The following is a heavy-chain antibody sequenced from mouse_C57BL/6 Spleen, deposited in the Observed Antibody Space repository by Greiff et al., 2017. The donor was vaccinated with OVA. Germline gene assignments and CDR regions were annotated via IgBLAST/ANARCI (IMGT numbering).Heavy chain of an antibody. V-gene: IGHV1-72*01. CDR3: ARSGDYDYDQGYFDV. Sequence: VQLQQPGAELVKPGASVKLSCKASGYTFTSYWMHWVKQRPGRGLEWIGRFDPNSGGTKYNEKFKSKATLTVDKPSSTAYMQLSSLTSEDSAVYYCARSGDYDYDQGYFDVWGTGTTVTVSS. D-gene: IGHD2-4*01. J-gene: IGHJ1*03. CDR2: FDPNSGGT. CDR1: GYTFTSYW.